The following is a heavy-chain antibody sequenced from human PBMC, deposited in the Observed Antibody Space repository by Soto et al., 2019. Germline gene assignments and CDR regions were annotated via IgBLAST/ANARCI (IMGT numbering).Heavy chain of an antibody. D-gene: IGHD3-3*02. CDR2: ISHSGST. V-gene: IGHV4-4*02. J-gene: IGHJ4*02. Sequence: SETLSLTCAVSGDSTNSSHWWNWVRQPPEKGLEWIGQISHSGSTTYNPSLTSRVTISVDKSKNHFSLKLTSVTAADTAVYYCAARHFWSRPWTDRRLDYWGQGTLVTVSS. CDR1: GDSTNSSHW. CDR3: AARHFWSRPWTDRRLDY.